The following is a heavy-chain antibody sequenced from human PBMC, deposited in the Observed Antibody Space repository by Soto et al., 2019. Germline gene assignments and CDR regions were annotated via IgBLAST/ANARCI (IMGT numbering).Heavy chain of an antibody. CDR1: GGSISSGGYY. V-gene: IGHV4-31*03. J-gene: IGHJ4*02. D-gene: IGHD2-15*01. Sequence: PSETLSLTCTVSGGSISSGGYYWSWIRQHPGKGLEWIGYIYYSGSTYYNPSLKSRVTISVDTSKNQFSLKLSSVTAADTAVYYCARVEEDYSTFDYWGQGTLVTVSS. CDR3: ARVEEDYSTFDY. CDR2: IYYSGST.